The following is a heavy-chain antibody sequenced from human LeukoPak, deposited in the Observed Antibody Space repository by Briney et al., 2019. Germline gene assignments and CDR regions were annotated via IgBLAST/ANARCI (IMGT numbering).Heavy chain of an antibody. J-gene: IGHJ3*02. Sequence: EESLKISCKGSGYSFTSYWIGWVRQMPGKGLEWMGIIYPGDSDTRYSPSFQGQVTISADKSISTAYLQWSSLKASDTAMYYCARRTNSGSYYTHAFDIWGQGTMVTVSS. CDR2: IYPGDSDT. V-gene: IGHV5-51*01. CDR3: ARRTNSGSYYTHAFDI. D-gene: IGHD1-26*01. CDR1: GYSFTSYW.